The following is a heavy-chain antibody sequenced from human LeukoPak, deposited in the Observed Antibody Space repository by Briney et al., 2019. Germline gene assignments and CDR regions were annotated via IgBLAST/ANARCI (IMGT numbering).Heavy chain of an antibody. CDR2: IIPIFGTA. V-gene: IGHV1-69*05. CDR1: GGTFSSYA. D-gene: IGHD6-13*01. J-gene: IGHJ6*03. CDR3: ARGFRWAAAGPGARYYYYYMDV. Sequence: ASVKVSCKASGGTFSSYAISWVRQAPGQGLEWMGGIIPIFGTANYAQKFQGRVTITTDESTSTAYMELSSLRSEDTAVYYCARGFRWAAAGPGARYYYYYMDVWGKGTTVTVSS.